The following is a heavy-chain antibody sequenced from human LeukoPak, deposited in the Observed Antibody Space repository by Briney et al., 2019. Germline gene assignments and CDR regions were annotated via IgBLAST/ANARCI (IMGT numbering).Heavy chain of an antibody. CDR1: GFTFSSYG. J-gene: IGHJ5*02. D-gene: IGHD3-22*01. V-gene: IGHV3-30*02. Sequence: GGSLRLSCAASGFTFSSYGMHWVRQAPGKGLERVSVIWYDGSNKYYADSVKGRFTISRDNSKNTLYLQMNSLRAEDTAVYYCAKDSLSLITMIVGQVAWGQGTLVTVSS. CDR3: AKDSLSLITMIVGQVA. CDR2: IWYDGSNK.